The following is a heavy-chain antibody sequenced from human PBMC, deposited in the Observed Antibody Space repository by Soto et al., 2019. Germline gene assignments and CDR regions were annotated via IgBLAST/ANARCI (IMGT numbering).Heavy chain of an antibody. V-gene: IGHV4-59*08. CDR3: ARTTVTTTVTFDY. D-gene: IGHD4-17*01. CDR1: GGSISSYY. Sequence: PSXTLSLTCTVSGGSISSYYCSWILQPPGKGLEWIGYIYYSGSTNYNPSLKSRVTISVDTSKNQFSLKLSSVTAADTAVYYCARTTVTTTVTFDYWGQGTLVTVSS. J-gene: IGHJ4*02. CDR2: IYYSGST.